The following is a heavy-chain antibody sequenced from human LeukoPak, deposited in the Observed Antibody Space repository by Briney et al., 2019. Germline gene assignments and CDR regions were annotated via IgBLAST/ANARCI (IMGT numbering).Heavy chain of an antibody. J-gene: IGHJ3*02. CDR1: GFTFSSYV. V-gene: IGHV3-23*01. CDR3: AKESSGWYRAFDI. Sequence: GGSLRLSCAASGFTFSSYVMSWVRQAPGKGLEWVSSISNSGGSTYYADSVKGRFTISRDNSKNTLYLQMNSLRAEDTAVYYCAKESSGWYRAFDIWGQGTMVTVSS. CDR2: ISNSGGST. D-gene: IGHD6-19*01.